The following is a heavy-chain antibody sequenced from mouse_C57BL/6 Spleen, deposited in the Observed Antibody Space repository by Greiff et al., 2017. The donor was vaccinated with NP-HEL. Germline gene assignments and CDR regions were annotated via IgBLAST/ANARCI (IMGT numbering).Heavy chain of an antibody. CDR3: ARLDGYYVDY. V-gene: IGHV5-6*01. J-gene: IGHJ2*01. CDR1: GFTFSSYG. D-gene: IGHD2-3*01. CDR2: ISSGGSYT. Sequence: EVKLMESGGDLVKPGGSLKLSCAASGFTFSSYGMSWVRQTPDKRLEWVATISSGGSYTYYPDSVKGRFTISRDNAKNTLYLQMSSLKSEDTARYYCARLDGYYVDYWGQGTTLTVSS.